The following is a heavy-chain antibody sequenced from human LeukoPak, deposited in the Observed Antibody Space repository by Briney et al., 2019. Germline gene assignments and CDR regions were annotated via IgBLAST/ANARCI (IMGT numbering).Heavy chain of an antibody. CDR1: GFTFSTSD. CDR2: SRVDNGGA. V-gene: IGHV3-23*01. J-gene: IGHJ6*03. D-gene: IGHD2-21*02. CDR3: AKGSCGADVCFYFYYMHV. Sequence: GGSLRLSCAASGFTFSTSDMTRVRQAPGKGLEWVASSRVDNGGAYYGDSVKGRFTISRDNSQNTLDLQMNGLRAEDTAIYYCAKGSCGADVCFYFYYMHVWGKGTTVTVSS.